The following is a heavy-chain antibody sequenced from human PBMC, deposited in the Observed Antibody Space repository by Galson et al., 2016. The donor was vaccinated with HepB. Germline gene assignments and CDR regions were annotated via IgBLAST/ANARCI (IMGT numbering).Heavy chain of an antibody. J-gene: IGHJ4*02. V-gene: IGHV3-48*03. CDR3: ASYPGYFPGN. CDR2: ISSSGSTI. D-gene: IGHD3-9*01. CDR1: GFTFSSYE. Sequence: SLRLSCAASGFTFSSYEMNWVRQAPGKGLEWVSYISSSGSTINYADPVKGRFTISRDNAKNSLYLQMNSLRAEDTAVYYCASYPGYFPGNWGQGTLVTVSS.